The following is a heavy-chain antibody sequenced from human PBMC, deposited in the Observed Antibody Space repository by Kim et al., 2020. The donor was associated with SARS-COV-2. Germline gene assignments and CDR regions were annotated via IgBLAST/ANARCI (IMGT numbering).Heavy chain of an antibody. CDR3: AGVATAGPGNPDAGMDV. CDR1: GSSFTNHW. V-gene: IGHV5-51*01. D-gene: IGHD6-13*01. CDR2: VYPGDSDT. J-gene: IGHJ6*01. Sequence: GESLKISCRSFGSSFTNHWIAWVRQRPGKGLEWMGIVYPGDSDTQYSPSFQGQVTFSADKSINPAYFQWSSLAVWDTPIYYFAGVATAGPGNPDAGMDVW.